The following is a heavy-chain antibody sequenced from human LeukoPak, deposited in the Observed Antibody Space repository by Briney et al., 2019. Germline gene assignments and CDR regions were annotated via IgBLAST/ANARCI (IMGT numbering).Heavy chain of an antibody. V-gene: IGHV3-21*06. Sequence: GGSLRLSCAAFGFTFSSYTMNWVRQAPGKGLEWGSSISSSGSYIYYADSLKGRFTISRDNAKNSLYLQMNSLRAEDTAVYYCARPGYSGYIIGYYFDYWGQGTLVTVSS. D-gene: IGHD5-12*01. CDR1: GFTFSSYT. CDR3: ARPGYSGYIIGYYFDY. J-gene: IGHJ4*02. CDR2: ISSSGSYI.